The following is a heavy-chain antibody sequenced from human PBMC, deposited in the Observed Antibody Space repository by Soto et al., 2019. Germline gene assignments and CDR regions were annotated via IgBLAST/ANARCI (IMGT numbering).Heavy chain of an antibody. V-gene: IGHV3-74*01. CDR3: ARLGTPEAFDI. CDR1: GFTFSSYW. Sequence: GGSLRLSCAASGFTFSSYWMHWVRQAPGKGLGWVSRINSDGSSTSYADSVKGRFTISRDNAKNMLYLQMNSLRAEDSAVYYCARLGTPEAFDIWGQGTMVTVSS. CDR2: INSDGSST. J-gene: IGHJ3*02.